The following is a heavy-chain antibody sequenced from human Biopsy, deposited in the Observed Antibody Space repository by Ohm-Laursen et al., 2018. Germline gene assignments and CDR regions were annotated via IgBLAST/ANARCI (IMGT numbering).Heavy chain of an antibody. CDR3: ARATNSTGWPYYYFYGMDV. D-gene: IGHD2/OR15-2a*01. V-gene: IGHV4-59*01. J-gene: IGHJ6*02. CDR1: GGSISSDY. Sequence: GTLSLTCTVSGGSISSDYWSWIRQTPGKGLEWIGYIYYSGSTNYNPSLKSRVTISVDTSKNQFSLRLNSVTAADAAVYYCARATNSTGWPYYYFYGMDVWGRGTTVTVSS. CDR2: IYYSGST.